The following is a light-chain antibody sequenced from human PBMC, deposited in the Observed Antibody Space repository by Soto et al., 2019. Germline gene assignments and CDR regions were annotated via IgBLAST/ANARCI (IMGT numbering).Light chain of an antibody. J-gene: IGLJ1*01. CDR2: EVS. CDR3: SSYTSRSTLDYV. Sequence: QSALTQPASVSGSPGQSITISCTGTSSDVGGYNYVSWYQRHPGKAPKLMIYEVSNRPSGVSNRFSGSKSGNTASLTISGLQAEDEADYYCSSYTSRSTLDYVFGSGTKLTVL. CDR1: SSDVGGYNY. V-gene: IGLV2-14*01.